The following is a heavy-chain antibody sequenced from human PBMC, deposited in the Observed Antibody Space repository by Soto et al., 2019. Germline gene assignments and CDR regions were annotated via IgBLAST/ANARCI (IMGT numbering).Heavy chain of an antibody. CDR3: ARCGYIYGLERFDY. V-gene: IGHV3-48*02. D-gene: IGHD5-18*01. CDR2: ISGGSGTI. J-gene: IGHJ4*02. CDR1: GFTFSDYG. Sequence: GGSLRLSCAASGFTFSDYGMNWVRQAPGKGLEWVSSISGGSGTIYYADSVKGRFTISRDNAKNSLYLQMDSLRDEDTAVYYCARCGYIYGLERFDYWGQGTLVTVSS.